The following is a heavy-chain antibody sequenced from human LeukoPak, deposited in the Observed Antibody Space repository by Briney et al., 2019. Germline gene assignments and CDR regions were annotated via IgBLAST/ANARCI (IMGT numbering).Heavy chain of an antibody. CDR1: GFTFSSYS. J-gene: IGHJ4*02. V-gene: IGHV3-21*01. CDR2: ISSSSTYI. Sequence: GGSLRLSCAASGFTFSSYSMNWVRQAPGKGLEWVSSISSSSTYIYYADSVKGRFTIFRDNAKNSLNLQMNSLRAEDTAVYHCARGPDCSGGSCYGDYWGQGTLVTVSS. D-gene: IGHD2-15*01. CDR3: ARGPDCSGGSCYGDY.